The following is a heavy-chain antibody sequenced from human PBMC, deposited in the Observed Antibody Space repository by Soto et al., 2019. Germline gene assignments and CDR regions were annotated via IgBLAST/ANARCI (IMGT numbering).Heavy chain of an antibody. Sequence: GGSLRLSCTASGSTFGDYAMSWFLQAPGKGLEWVGFIRSKAYGGTTEYAASVKGRFTISRDDSKSIAYLQMNSLKTEDTAVYYCTRDPVYYGSGSYPNWFDPWGQGTLVTVSS. D-gene: IGHD3-10*01. V-gene: IGHV3-49*03. CDR2: IRSKAYGGTT. J-gene: IGHJ5*02. CDR3: TRDPVYYGSGSYPNWFDP. CDR1: GSTFGDYA.